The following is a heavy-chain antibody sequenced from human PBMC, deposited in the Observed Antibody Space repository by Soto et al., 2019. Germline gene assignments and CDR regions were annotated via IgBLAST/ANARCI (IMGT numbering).Heavy chain of an antibody. CDR3: ARGDKGAFAM. CDR2: IHSDGSST. V-gene: IGHV3-74*01. CDR1: GFTFSYYW. J-gene: IGHJ3*02. D-gene: IGHD2-21*02. Sequence: EVQLVESGGGLVQPGGSLRLSCAASGFTFSYYWMHWVRQAPGQGLGWVSRIHSDGSSTTYADSVKGRFNISRDKAKNTQYLQMNSLRAEDTAVYYCARGDKGAFAMWGQGTMVSVSS.